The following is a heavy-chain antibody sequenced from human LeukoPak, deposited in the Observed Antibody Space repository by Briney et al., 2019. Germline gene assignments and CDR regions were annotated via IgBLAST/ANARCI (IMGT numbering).Heavy chain of an antibody. CDR3: AKDGDLWFGELLSHTALDAFDI. J-gene: IGHJ3*02. CDR1: GFLFSSYA. V-gene: IGHV3-23*01. Sequence: PTGGSLRLSCAASGFLFSSYAMSWVRQAPGKGLEWVSSITSSGGSTYYADSVKGRFTISRDSSKNTLYLQMNSLRVEDTAVYYCAKDGDLWFGELLSHTALDAFDIWGQGTMVTVSS. CDR2: ITSSGGST. D-gene: IGHD3-10*01.